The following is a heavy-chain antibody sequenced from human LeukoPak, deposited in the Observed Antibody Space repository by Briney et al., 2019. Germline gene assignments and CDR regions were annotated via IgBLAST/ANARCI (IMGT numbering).Heavy chain of an antibody. CDR2: IYPGDSDA. V-gene: IGHV5-51*01. D-gene: IGHD6-19*01. CDR1: GYNFATYW. J-gene: IGHJ4*02. Sequence: GESLKISCKVSGYNFATYWIGWVRQMPGKDLEWMGIIYPGDSDARYSPSFQGQVTISADKSINTAYLQWSSLTASDTAVYYCARGGSSNWRFFGDYWGQGTLVTVSS. CDR3: ARGGSSNWRFFGDY.